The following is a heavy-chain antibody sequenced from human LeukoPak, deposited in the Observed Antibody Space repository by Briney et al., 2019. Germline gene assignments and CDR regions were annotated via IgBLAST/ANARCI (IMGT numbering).Heavy chain of an antibody. V-gene: IGHV3-9*01. D-gene: IGHD7-27*01. Sequence: GRSLRLSCAASGFTFDDYAMHWVRQAPGKGLEWVSGISWNSGSIGYADSVKGRFTISRDNAKNSLYLQMNSLRAEDTALYYCAKENWGSLYIDYWGQGTLVTVSS. CDR3: AKENWGSLYIDY. CDR2: ISWNSGSI. J-gene: IGHJ4*02. CDR1: GFTFDDYA.